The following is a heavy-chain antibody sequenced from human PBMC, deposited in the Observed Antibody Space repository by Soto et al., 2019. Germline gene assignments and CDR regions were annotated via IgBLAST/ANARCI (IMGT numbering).Heavy chain of an antibody. J-gene: IGHJ5*02. CDR1: GDSVSSNSAA. V-gene: IGHV6-1*01. Sequence: SETLSLTCVISGDSVSSNSAAWNWIRQSPARGLEWLGRTYYRYKWYYDYAVSMRSRITINSDTSKNQFSLQLTSVTPEDTAVYFCARDPDNWFDPWGQGXLVTVS. CDR3: ARDPDNWFDP. CDR2: TYYRYKWYY.